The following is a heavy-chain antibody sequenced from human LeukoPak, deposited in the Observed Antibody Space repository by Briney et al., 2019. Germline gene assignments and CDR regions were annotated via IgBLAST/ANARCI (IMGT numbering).Heavy chain of an antibody. CDR1: GGTFSSYA. Sequence: ASVKVSCKASGGTFSSYAISWVRQAPGQGLEWMGGIIPIFGTANYAQKFQGRVTITTDESTSTAYMELSSLRSEDTAVYYCARRLPYSSSFDYWGQGTLVTVSS. V-gene: IGHV1-69*05. CDR3: ARRLPYSSSFDY. D-gene: IGHD6-13*01. J-gene: IGHJ4*02. CDR2: IIPIFGTA.